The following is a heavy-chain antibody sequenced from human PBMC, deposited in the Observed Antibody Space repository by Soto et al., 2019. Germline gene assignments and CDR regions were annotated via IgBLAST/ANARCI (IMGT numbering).Heavy chain of an antibody. CDR1: GGSFSGYY. Sequence: SETLSLTCAVYGGSFSGYYWSWIRQPPGKGLEWIGEINHSGSTNYNPSLKSRVTISVDTSKNQFSLKLSSVTAADTAVYYCARTYSSGWYLGYWGQGTLVTVSS. J-gene: IGHJ4*02. CDR3: ARTYSSGWYLGY. V-gene: IGHV4-34*01. CDR2: INHSGST. D-gene: IGHD6-19*01.